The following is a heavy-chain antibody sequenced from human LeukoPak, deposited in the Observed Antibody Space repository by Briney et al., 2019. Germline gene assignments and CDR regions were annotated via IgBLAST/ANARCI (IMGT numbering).Heavy chain of an antibody. V-gene: IGHV4-38-2*01. CDR1: GYSISSGYY. Sequence: SETLSLTCAVSGYSISSGYYWGWIRQPPGKGLEWIGSIYHSGSTYYNPSLKSRVTISVDTSKNQFSLKLSSVTAADTAVYYCARNANRGSTFDYWGQGTLVTVS. CDR2: IYHSGST. D-gene: IGHD1-26*01. J-gene: IGHJ4*02. CDR3: ARNANRGSTFDY.